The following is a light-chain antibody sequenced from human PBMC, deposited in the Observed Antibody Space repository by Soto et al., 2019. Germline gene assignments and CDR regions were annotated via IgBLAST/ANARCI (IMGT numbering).Light chain of an antibody. CDR1: QSISSY. V-gene: IGKV1-39*01. CDR3: QQSFSNPYT. CDR2: AAS. J-gene: IGKJ2*01. Sequence: DIPMTQSPSSLSASVGDRVTLTCRASQSISSYLNWYQQKPGRAPKLLIYAASTLQSGVPSRFSGSGSGTDFTLTISSLQPEDFAAYYCQQSFSNPYTFGQGTKLEIK.